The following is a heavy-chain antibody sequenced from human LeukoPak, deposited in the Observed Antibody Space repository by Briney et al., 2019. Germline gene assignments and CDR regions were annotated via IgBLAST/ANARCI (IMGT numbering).Heavy chain of an antibody. CDR1: GGTFSSYA. J-gene: IGHJ3*02. CDR3: ARDYSGSYYKAFDI. V-gene: IGHV1-69*05. D-gene: IGHD1-26*01. CDR2: IIPIFGTA. Sequence: SVKVSCKASGGTFSSYAISWVRQAPGQGLEWMGRIIPIFGTANYAQKFQGRVTITTDESTSTAYMELSSLRSEDTAVYYCARDYSGSYYKAFDIWGQGTMVTVSS.